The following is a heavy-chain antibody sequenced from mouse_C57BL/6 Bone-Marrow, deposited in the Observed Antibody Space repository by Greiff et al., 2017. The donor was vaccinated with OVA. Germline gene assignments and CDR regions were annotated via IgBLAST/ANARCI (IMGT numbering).Heavy chain of an antibody. V-gene: IGHV2-2*01. CDR1: GFSLTSYG. Sequence: VQLVESGPGLVQPSQSLSITCTVSGFSLTSYGVHWVRQSPGKGLEWLGVIWSGGSTDYNAAFISRLSISKDNSKSQVFFKMNSLQADDTAIYYCARGSIVTGYYYAMDYWGQGTSVTVSS. J-gene: IGHJ4*01. CDR2: IWSGGST. CDR3: ARGSIVTGYYYAMDY. D-gene: IGHD2-5*01.